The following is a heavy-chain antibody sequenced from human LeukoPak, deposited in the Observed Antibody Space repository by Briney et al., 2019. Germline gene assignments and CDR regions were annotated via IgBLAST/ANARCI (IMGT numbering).Heavy chain of an antibody. CDR3: ARHVLYYYGMDV. Sequence: SETLSPTCTVSGGSISSYYWSWIRQPPGKGLEWIGYIYYSGSTNYNPSLKSRVTISVDTSKNQFSLKLSSVTAADTAVYYSARHVLYYYGMDVWGQGTTVTVSS. CDR2: IYYSGST. J-gene: IGHJ6*02. V-gene: IGHV4-59*08. CDR1: GGSISSYY.